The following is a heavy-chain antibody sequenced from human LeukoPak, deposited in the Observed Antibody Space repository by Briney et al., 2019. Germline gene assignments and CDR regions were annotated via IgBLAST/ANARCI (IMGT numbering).Heavy chain of an antibody. J-gene: IGHJ4*02. CDR1: GFTFSTYA. D-gene: IGHD3-3*01. CDR3: AKDPAYDFWSGYTTFDY. Sequence: GGSLRLSCAASGFTFSTYAVNWVRQAPGKGLEWVSTFTGGGTGTYYADSVKGRFTISRDNSKNTLYLQMNSLRAEDTAVYYCAKDPAYDFWSGYTTFDYWGQGTLVTVSS. V-gene: IGHV3-23*01. CDR2: FTGGGTGT.